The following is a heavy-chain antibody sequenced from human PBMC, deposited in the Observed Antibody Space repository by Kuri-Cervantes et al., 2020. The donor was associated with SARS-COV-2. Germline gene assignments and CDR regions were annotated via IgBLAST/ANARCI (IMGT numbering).Heavy chain of an antibody. CDR1: GFTFSSYE. V-gene: IGHV3-48*03. CDR2: ISSSGSDI. Sequence: GGSLSLSCAASGFTFSSYEMHWVRQAPGKGLEWVSYISSSGSDIYYADSVKGRFTISRDNAKNSLYLQMNSLRDEDTAVYYCARESRDAYNLGSFDLWGRGTLVTVSS. D-gene: IGHD5-24*01. J-gene: IGHJ2*01. CDR3: ARESRDAYNLGSFDL.